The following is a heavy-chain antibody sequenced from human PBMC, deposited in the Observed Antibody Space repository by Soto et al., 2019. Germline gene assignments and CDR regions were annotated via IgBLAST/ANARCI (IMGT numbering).Heavy chain of an antibody. CDR3: ARVEYYYDSTGSQERVWFDP. D-gene: IGHD3-22*01. V-gene: IGHV5-51*03. CDR1: GYIFTSYW. CDR2: VYPGDSDT. Sequence: EVQVVPSGAEVKKSGESLRISCKGSGYIFTSYWIGWVRQMPGKGLEWMGIVYPGDSDTRYSPSFQGHVTISADKSISTAYLQWSSLKASDTAIYYCARVEYYYDSTGSQERVWFDPWGQGTLVTVSS. J-gene: IGHJ5*02.